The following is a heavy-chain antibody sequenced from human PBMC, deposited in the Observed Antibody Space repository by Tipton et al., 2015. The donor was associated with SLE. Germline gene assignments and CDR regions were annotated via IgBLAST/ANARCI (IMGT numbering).Heavy chain of an antibody. CDR3: ARDKAYPGSPGDY. V-gene: IGHV4-38-2*02. CDR1: GYSISDTYY. CDR2: ISHSGTI. J-gene: IGHJ4*02. Sequence: LRLSCAVSGYSISDTYYWGWIRQPPGKGLEWIGSISHSGTINYNPSLKSRVTISVDTSKNQFSLKLTSVTAADTAMYYCARDKAYPGSPGDYWGQGTLVTVSS. D-gene: IGHD2-2*01.